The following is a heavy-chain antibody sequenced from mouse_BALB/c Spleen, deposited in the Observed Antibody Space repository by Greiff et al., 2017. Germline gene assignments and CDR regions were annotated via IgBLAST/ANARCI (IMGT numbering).Heavy chain of an antibody. J-gene: IGHJ4*01. D-gene: IGHD1-1*01. CDR1: GYTFTSYY. Sequence: VQLQQSGPELVKPGASVRISCKASGYTFTSYYIHWVKQRPGQGLEWIGWIYPGNVNTKYNEKFKGKATLTADKSSSTAYMQLSSLTSEDSAVYCCARAYDYGSSRYYYAMDYWGQGTSGTVSS. CDR3: ARAYDYGSSRYYYAMDY. CDR2: IYPGNVNT. V-gene: IGHV1S56*01.